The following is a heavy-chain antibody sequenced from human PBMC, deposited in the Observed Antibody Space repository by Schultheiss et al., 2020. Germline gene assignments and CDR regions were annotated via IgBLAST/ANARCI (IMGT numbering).Heavy chain of an antibody. D-gene: IGHD3-22*01. CDR3: ASSIYYDSSGYPPLFDY. Sequence: TLSLTCTVSGGSISSGGYYWSWIRQPPGKGLEWIGYIYHSGSTYYNPSLKSRVTISVDRSKNQFSLKLSSVTAADTAVYYCASSIYYDSSGYPPLFDYWGQGTLVTVSS. CDR1: GGSISSGGYY. J-gene: IGHJ4*02. CDR2: IYHSGST. V-gene: IGHV4-30-2*01.